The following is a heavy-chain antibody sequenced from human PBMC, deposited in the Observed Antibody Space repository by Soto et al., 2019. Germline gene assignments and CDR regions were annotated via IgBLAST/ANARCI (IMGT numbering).Heavy chain of an antibody. CDR1: GASITSGNYY. Sequence: SETLSLTCTVSGASITSGNYYWGWIRQPPGKGLQWIGSSSYTGNTYFNPSLRSRVTISFDTSKNQFSLRLTSVTASDTAVYYCSRPDSRSWAAPFGSWGQGTLVTVSS. J-gene: IGHJ4*02. V-gene: IGHV4-39*01. CDR2: SSYTGNT. CDR3: SRPDSRSWAAPFGS. D-gene: IGHD6-13*01.